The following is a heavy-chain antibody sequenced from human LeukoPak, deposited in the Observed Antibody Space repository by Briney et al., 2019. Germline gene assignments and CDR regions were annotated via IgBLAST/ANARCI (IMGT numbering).Heavy chain of an antibody. D-gene: IGHD5-24*01. CDR3: ARDGGWLQYIDY. J-gene: IGHJ4*02. CDR2: ISSSNSYI. CDR1: GFSFTTYS. Sequence: TGGSLRLSCAASGFSFTTYSMNWVRQAPGKGLEWVSSISSSNSYIYYADSVKGRFTISRDNAKNSLYLQMNRLRAEDTAVYYCARDGGWLQYIDYWGQGTLVTVSS. V-gene: IGHV3-21*01.